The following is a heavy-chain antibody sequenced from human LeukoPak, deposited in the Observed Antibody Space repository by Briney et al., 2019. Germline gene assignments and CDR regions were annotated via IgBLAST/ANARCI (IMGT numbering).Heavy chain of an antibody. J-gene: IGHJ4*02. V-gene: IGHV3-48*03. Sequence: GGSLRLSCAASGFTFSSYEMNWVRQAPGKGREWVSYISSSGSTIYYADSVKGRFTISRDNAKNSLYLQMNSLRAEDTAVYYCARDRREGVTDYWGQGTLVTVSS. CDR3: ARDRREGVTDY. D-gene: IGHD3-10*01. CDR1: GFTFSSYE. CDR2: ISSSGSTI.